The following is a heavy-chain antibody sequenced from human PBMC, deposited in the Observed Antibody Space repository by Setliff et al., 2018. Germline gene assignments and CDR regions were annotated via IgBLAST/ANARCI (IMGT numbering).Heavy chain of an antibody. Sequence: NPSETLSLTCAVSGGSISSSNWWSWVRQPPGKGLEWIGEIYHSGSTNYNPSLKSRVTISVDKSKNQFSLKLSSVTAADTAVYYCARRPPSYYYGMDVWGQGTTGTVAS. CDR3: ARRPPSYYYGMDV. V-gene: IGHV4-4*02. CDR2: IYHSGST. CDR1: GGSISSSNW. J-gene: IGHJ6*02.